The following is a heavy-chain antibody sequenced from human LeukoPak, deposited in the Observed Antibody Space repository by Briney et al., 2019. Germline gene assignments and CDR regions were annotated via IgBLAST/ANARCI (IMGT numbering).Heavy chain of an antibody. Sequence: PGGSLRLSCAASGFTFSSYDMHWVRQATGKGLEWVSAIGTAGDTYYPGSVKGRFTISRENAKNSLYLQMNSLRAEDTAVYYCARGQGSAAVAGDSDYWGQGTLVTVSP. J-gene: IGHJ4*02. CDR1: GFTFSSYD. CDR3: ARGQGSAAVAGDSDY. D-gene: IGHD6-19*01. CDR2: IGTAGDT. V-gene: IGHV3-13*04.